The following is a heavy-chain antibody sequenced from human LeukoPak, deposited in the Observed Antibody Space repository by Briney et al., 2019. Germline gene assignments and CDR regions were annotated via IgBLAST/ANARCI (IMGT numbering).Heavy chain of an antibody. Sequence: ASVKVSCKASGYTFTGYYMHWVRQAPGQGLEWMGWINPNSGGTNYTQKFQGWVTMTRDTSISTAYMELSRLRSDDTAVYYCARAAAAVYWFDPWGQGTLVTVSS. CDR3: ARAAAAVYWFDP. CDR2: INPNSGGT. D-gene: IGHD6-13*01. CDR1: GYTFTGYY. J-gene: IGHJ5*02. V-gene: IGHV1-2*04.